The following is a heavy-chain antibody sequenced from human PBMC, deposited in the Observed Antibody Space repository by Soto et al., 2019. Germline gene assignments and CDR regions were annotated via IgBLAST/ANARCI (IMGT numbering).Heavy chain of an antibody. CDR3: ARDKGPVVTQGFDY. CDR1: GFTFSSYA. J-gene: IGHJ4*02. CDR2: ISYDGSNK. D-gene: IGHD2-21*02. V-gene: IGHV3-30-3*01. Sequence: QVQLVESGGGVVQPGRSLRLSCAASGFTFSSYAMHWVRQAPGKGLEWVAVISYDGSNKYYADSVKGRFTISRDNSKNKLYLQMNSLRTEDTAVYYYARDKGPVVTQGFDYWGQGTLVTVSS.